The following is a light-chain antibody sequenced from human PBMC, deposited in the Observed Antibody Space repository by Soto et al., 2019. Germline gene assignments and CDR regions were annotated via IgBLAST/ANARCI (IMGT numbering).Light chain of an antibody. CDR3: QVWDSSTVV. Sequence: SYELTQPLSVSAALGQTARITCGGNNIGSKNVHWYQQKPRQAPVLVIYRDSNRPSGIPERFSGSNSGNTATLTISRAQAGDEADYYCQVWDSSTVVFGGGTKLTVL. CDR2: RDS. CDR1: NIGSKN. V-gene: IGLV3-9*01. J-gene: IGLJ2*01.